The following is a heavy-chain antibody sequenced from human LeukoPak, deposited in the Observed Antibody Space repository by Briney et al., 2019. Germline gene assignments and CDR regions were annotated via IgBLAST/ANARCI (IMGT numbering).Heavy chain of an antibody. CDR1: GYSFTSYW. CDR2: IYPGDSDT. D-gene: IGHD3-3*01. CDR3: ARSYYDFWSGYRAYYFDY. J-gene: IGHJ4*02. Sequence: GESLKISCKGSGYSFTSYWIGWVRQMPGKGLEWMGIIYPGDSDTRYSPSFQGQVTISADKSISTAYLQWSSLKASDTAMYYCARSYYDFWSGYRAYYFDYWGQGTLVTVSS. V-gene: IGHV5-51*01.